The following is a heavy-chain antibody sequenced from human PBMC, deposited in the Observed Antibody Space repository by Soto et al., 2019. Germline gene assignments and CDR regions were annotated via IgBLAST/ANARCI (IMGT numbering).Heavy chain of an antibody. D-gene: IGHD1-26*01. V-gene: IGHV1-69*01. CDR1: GGTFSSCS. Sequence: QVQLVQSGAEVKKPGSSVKVSCKASGGTFSSCSINWVRQAPGQGLEWMGESIPIVGTANYAQKFQGRVTITADESTSTAYMELSSLRSEDTAVYYCARDGGRHSGGIDYWGQGTLVTVSS. CDR2: SIPIVGTA. J-gene: IGHJ4*02. CDR3: ARDGGRHSGGIDY.